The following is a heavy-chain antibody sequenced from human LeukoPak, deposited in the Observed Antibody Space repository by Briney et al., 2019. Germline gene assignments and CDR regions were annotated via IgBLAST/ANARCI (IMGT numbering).Heavy chain of an antibody. Sequence: ASVKVSCKASGYTFTSYYMHWVRQAPGQGLEWMGIINPSGGSTSYPQKFQGRVTMTRDSSTSTVSMELSSLRSEDTAVYYCARDHDLSTGYRLFYYWGQGTLVTVSS. D-gene: IGHD3-9*01. J-gene: IGHJ4*02. CDR1: GYTFTSYY. CDR3: ARDHDLSTGYRLFYY. CDR2: INPSGGST. V-gene: IGHV1-46*01.